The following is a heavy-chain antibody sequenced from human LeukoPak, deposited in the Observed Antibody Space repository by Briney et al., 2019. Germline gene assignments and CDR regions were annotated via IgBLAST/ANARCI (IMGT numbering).Heavy chain of an antibody. Sequence: VASVKVSCKASGYTFTSYYMHWVRQAPGQGLEWMGIINPSGGNTSYAQKFQGRVTMTRDTSTSTVYMELSSLRSEDTAVYYCASSYYDILTGYFSNFDYWGQGTLVTVSS. J-gene: IGHJ4*02. V-gene: IGHV1-46*01. CDR2: INPSGGNT. CDR1: GYTFTSYY. D-gene: IGHD3-9*01. CDR3: ASSYYDILTGYFSNFDY.